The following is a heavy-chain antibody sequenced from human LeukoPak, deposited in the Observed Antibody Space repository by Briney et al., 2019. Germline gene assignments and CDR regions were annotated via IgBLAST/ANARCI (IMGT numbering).Heavy chain of an antibody. Sequence: GGSLRLSCAASGFTFSDYYMSWIRPAPGKGLERASYISSSSTYTNYADSVKGRYTVSRDNAKESLYLQMSSLRAEDTAVYYCASIGYSSSWNFDYWGQGTLVTVSS. D-gene: IGHD6-13*01. V-gene: IGHV3-11*03. CDR2: ISSSSTYT. J-gene: IGHJ4*02. CDR3: ASIGYSSSWNFDY. CDR1: GFTFSDYY.